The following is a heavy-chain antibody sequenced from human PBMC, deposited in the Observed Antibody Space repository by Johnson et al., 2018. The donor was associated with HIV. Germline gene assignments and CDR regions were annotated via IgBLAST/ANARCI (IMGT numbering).Heavy chain of an antibody. CDR1: GFTFSSYW. Sequence: EVQLVESGGGLVQPGGSLRLSCAASGFTFSSYWMSWVRQAPGKGLEWVANIKQDGSEKYYVDSVKGRFTISRDNAKNSLYLQMNSLRAEDTAVYYCARDPQQWLDVGAFDIWGQGTMVTVSS. CDR3: ARDPQQWLDVGAFDI. D-gene: IGHD6-19*01. CDR2: IKQDGSEK. V-gene: IGHV3-7*01. J-gene: IGHJ3*02.